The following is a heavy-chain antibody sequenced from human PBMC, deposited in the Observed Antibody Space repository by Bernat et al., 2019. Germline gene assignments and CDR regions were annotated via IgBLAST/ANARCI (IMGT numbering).Heavy chain of an antibody. CDR1: GGSISSSNW. J-gene: IGHJ4*02. CDR3: ARIRPDYYDSTPVANFDY. D-gene: IGHD3-22*01. CDR2: IYHSGST. Sequence: QVQLQESGPGLVKPSGTLSLTCAVSGGSISSSNWWSWVRQPPGKGLEWIGEIYHSGSTNYNPSLKSRVTISVDKSKNQFSLKLSSVTAADTAVYYCARIRPDYYDSTPVANFDYWGQGTLVTVSS. V-gene: IGHV4-4*02.